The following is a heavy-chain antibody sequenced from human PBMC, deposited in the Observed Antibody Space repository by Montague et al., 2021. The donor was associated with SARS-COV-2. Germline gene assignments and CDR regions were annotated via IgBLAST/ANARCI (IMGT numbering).Heavy chain of an antibody. V-gene: IGHV4-39*01. CDR2: IYYSGNT. D-gene: IGHD2-21*02. J-gene: IGHJ6*02. CDR3: ASLGSPAYCGGDRYLRDYGKDV. Sequence: SETLSLTCTVSGGSITSSAYFWSWIRQSPGKGLEWIGTIYYSGNTYSNPSLKSRLTISMDTSKSQVSLKINSVTAADTAVYFCASLGSPAYCGGDRYLRDYGKDVWGQGTRVTVSS. CDR1: GGSITSSAYF.